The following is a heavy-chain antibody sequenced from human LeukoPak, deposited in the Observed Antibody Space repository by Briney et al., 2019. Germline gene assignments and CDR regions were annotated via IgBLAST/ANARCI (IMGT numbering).Heavy chain of an antibody. Sequence: GGSLRLSCAASGFTFSSYAMHWVRQAPGKGLEWVAVISYDGSNKYYADSVKGRFTISRDNSKNTLYLQMNSLRAEDTAVYYCAKDTLAEHDAFDIWGQGTMVTVSS. J-gene: IGHJ3*02. CDR1: GFTFSSYA. CDR3: AKDTLAEHDAFDI. CDR2: ISYDGSNK. D-gene: IGHD1/OR15-1a*01. V-gene: IGHV3-30-3*01.